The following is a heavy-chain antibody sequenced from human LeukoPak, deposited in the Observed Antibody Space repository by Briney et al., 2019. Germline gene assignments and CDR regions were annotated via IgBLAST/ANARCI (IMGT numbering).Heavy chain of an antibody. CDR3: ARGTYYLDY. CDR1: RFTLSNYW. D-gene: IGHD3-10*01. CDR2: IKQDGSET. Sequence: GGSLRLSCAASRFTLSNYWMSWVRQAPGKGLEWVANIKQDGSETYYVDSVKGRFTISRDNAKNSLYLQMNSLRAEDTAVYYCARGTYYLDYWGQGTLVTVSS. J-gene: IGHJ4*02. V-gene: IGHV3-7*01.